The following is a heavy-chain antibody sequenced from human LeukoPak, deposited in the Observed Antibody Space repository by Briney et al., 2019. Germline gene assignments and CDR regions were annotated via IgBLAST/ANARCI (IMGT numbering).Heavy chain of an antibody. CDR2: IYYSGST. CDR3: ARFSTGGWFVY. D-gene: IGHD6-19*01. V-gene: IGHV4-59*01. J-gene: IGHJ4*02. CDR1: GGSISSYY. Sequence: PSETLSLTCTVSGGSISSYYWSWIRQPPGKGLEWIGYIYYSGSTNYNPSLKSRVTISVDTSKNQFSLKLSSVTAAGTAVYYCARFSTGGWFVYWGQGTLVTVSS.